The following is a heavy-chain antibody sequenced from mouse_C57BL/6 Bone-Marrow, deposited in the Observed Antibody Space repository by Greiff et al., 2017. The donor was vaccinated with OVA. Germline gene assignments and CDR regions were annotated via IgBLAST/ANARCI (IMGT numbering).Heavy chain of an antibody. D-gene: IGHD1-1*01. V-gene: IGHV1-22*01. Sequence: VQLQQSGPELVKPGASVKMSCKASGYTFTDYNMHWVKQSHGQSLEWIGYINPNNGGTSYNQKFKGKATLTVNTSSSTAYMELRSLTSEDSAVYYCAGGITTVVAKDWYFDVWGTGTTVTVSA. CDR1: GYTFTDYN. CDR3: AGGITTVVAKDWYFDV. J-gene: IGHJ1*03. CDR2: INPNNGGT.